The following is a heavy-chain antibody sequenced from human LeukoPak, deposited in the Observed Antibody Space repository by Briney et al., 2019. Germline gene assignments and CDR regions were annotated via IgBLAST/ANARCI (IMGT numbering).Heavy chain of an antibody. CDR1: GFTVSSNY. V-gene: IGHV3-48*01. D-gene: IGHD3-10*01. CDR3: ARDYYRSGSYAVDF. CDR2: ISSASITI. J-gene: IGHJ4*02. Sequence: PGGSLRLSCAASGFTVSSNYMSWVRQAPGKGLEWVSHISSASITIYYADSVKGRFTISRDNAKSSLYLHMTSLRAEDTALYYCARDYYRSGSYAVDFWGQGTLVTVSS.